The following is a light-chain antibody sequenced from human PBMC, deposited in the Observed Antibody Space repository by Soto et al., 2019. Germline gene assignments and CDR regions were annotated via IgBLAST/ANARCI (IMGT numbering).Light chain of an antibody. CDR1: QSTSSW. CDR2: DAS. CDR3: QQYKSYPYT. J-gene: IGKJ2*01. V-gene: IGKV1-5*01. Sequence: DIQMTQSPSTLSASVGDRVTITCRASQSTSSWLAWYQQKPGKAPKLLIYDASSLESGGPSRFSGSGSGTEFTLTISSLQPDDFATYYCQQYKSYPYTFGQGTKLEIK.